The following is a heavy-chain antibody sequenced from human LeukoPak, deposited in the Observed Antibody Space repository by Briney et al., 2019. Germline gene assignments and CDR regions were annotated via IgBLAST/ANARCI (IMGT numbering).Heavy chain of an antibody. J-gene: IGHJ5*02. V-gene: IGHV4-34*01. Sequence: SETLSLTCAVYGGSFTSNYWSWIRQPPGKGLEWIGSIYYSGSTYYNPPLKSRITISVDTSKNQFSLKLSSVTAADTAVYYCARDLGTYYDILTGYYARDWFDPWGQGTLVTVSS. CDR1: GGSFTSNY. D-gene: IGHD3-9*01. CDR3: ARDLGTYYDILTGYYARDWFDP. CDR2: IYYSGST.